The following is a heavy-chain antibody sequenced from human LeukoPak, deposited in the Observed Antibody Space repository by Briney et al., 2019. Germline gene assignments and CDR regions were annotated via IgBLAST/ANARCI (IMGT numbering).Heavy chain of an antibody. D-gene: IGHD3-22*01. Sequence: GGSLRLSCVASGFTFSNYAMNWVRQAPGKGLEGVSEISGSGGSTYYADSVKGQFTISRDNSKNTLYLQMNSLRADDSAVYYCAKVRSSGGFDAFDIWGQGAMVTASS. CDR1: GFTFSNYA. J-gene: IGHJ3*02. CDR2: ISGSGGST. V-gene: IGHV3-23*01. CDR3: AKVRSSGGFDAFDI.